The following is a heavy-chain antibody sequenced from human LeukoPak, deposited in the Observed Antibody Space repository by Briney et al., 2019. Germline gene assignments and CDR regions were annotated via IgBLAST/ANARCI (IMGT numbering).Heavy chain of an antibody. V-gene: IGHV3-21*01. Sequence: PGGSLRLSCAASGFTFSSYSMNWVRQAPGKGLEWVSSISSSSSYIYYADSVKGRFTISRDNAKNSLYLQMNSLSAEDTAVYYCARGSSGWSAGYYYGMDVWGQGTTVTVSS. D-gene: IGHD6-19*01. J-gene: IGHJ6*01. CDR3: ARGSSGWSAGYYYGMDV. CDR2: ISSSSSYI. CDR1: GFTFSSYS.